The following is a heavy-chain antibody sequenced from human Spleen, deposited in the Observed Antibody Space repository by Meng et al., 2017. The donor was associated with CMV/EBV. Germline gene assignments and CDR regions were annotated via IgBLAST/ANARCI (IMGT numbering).Heavy chain of an antibody. CDR1: GYSFTACY. V-gene: IGHV1-2*02. CDR2: INPHSGGT. Sequence: KAAGYSFTACYIQWVRQAPGHGLEWMGWINPHSGGTKVAQKFQGRVTMARDTSIDTVYMELTRLTSDDTALYYCTRDSPRAPSNEDHWGRGTLVTVSS. CDR3: TRDSPRAPSNEDH. J-gene: IGHJ4*02. D-gene: IGHD2-8*01.